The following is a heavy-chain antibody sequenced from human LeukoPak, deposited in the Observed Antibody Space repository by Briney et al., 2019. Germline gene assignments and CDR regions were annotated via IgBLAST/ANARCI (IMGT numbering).Heavy chain of an antibody. V-gene: IGHV3-30*04. CDR2: ISHDGSDK. D-gene: IGHD4-17*01. CDR1: GFTLKIYP. Sequence: GGSLRLSCAASGFTLKIYPMHWVRQAPGKGLEWLSVISHDGSDKTNADSVKGRFIISRENSKNTIYLQLNSLRPEDTAMYYCAREGVQTTVDAFDIWGLGTMVIVSS. J-gene: IGHJ3*02. CDR3: AREGVQTTVDAFDI.